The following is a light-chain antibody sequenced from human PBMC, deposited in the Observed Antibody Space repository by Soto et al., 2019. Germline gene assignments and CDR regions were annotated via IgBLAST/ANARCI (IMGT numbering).Light chain of an antibody. CDR1: KLGDKY. Sequence: SYELTQPPSVSVSPGQTASISCSGDKLGDKYASWYQQKPGQSPVLVIYQDTKRPSGIPERFSGSNSGNTATLTISGTQAMDEADYYCQAWDRSTGVFGTGTKVTVL. CDR3: QAWDRSTGV. CDR2: QDT. J-gene: IGLJ1*01. V-gene: IGLV3-1*01.